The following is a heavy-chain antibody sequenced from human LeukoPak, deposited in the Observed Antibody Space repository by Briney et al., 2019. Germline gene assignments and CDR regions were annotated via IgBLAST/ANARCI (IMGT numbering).Heavy chain of an antibody. CDR2: VKSRSAGETT. CDR3: TLIQGWGSGSYYRDF. V-gene: IGHV3-15*01. Sequence: GGSLRLSCAASGFSIGNDWMSWVRQAPGKGREWVARVKSRSAGETTDYAAPVKGRFTISRDDSKNILYLQMNSLKTEDTAVYYCTLIQGWGSGSYYRDFWGQGTLVTVSS. J-gene: IGHJ4*02. CDR1: GFSIGNDW. D-gene: IGHD3-10*01.